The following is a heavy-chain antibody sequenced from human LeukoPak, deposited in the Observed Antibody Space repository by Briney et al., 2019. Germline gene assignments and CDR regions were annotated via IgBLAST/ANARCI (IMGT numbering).Heavy chain of an antibody. J-gene: IGHJ4*02. CDR3: ARGADSSGYYSIFYFDY. CDR2: IYYSGST. D-gene: IGHD3-22*01. Sequence: SETLSLTCTVSGGSISSYYWNWIRQPPGKGLEWIGYIYYSGSTNYNPSLKSRDTISVDTSKNQFSLKLSSVTAADTAVYYCARGADSSGYYSIFYFDYWGQGTLVTVSS. V-gene: IGHV4-59*01. CDR1: GGSISSYY.